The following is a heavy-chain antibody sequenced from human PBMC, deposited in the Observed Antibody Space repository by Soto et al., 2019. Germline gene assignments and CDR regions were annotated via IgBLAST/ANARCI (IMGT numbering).Heavy chain of an antibody. CDR3: ARGMVRGVIKYYYYMDA. Sequence: ASVKVSCKASGYTFTGYYMHWVRQAPGQGLEWMGWINPNSGGTNYAQKFQGWVTMTRDTSISTAYMELSRLRSDDTALYYCARGMVRGVIKYYYYMDAWGKGTTVTVSS. CDR2: INPNSGGT. CDR1: GYTFTGYY. J-gene: IGHJ6*03. V-gene: IGHV1-2*04. D-gene: IGHD3-10*01.